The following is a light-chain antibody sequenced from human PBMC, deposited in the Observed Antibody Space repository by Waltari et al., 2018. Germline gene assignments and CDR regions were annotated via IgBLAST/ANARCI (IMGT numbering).Light chain of an antibody. Sequence: LVFTQSPSASAPLGASVKLTCTLSSGHSTNIVEWLQQRAEKGRRYLMKVKSDGSHIKGDETPDRFSGCSAGAERYLTISSLQSDDEADYFCQTGGHGTWVFGGGTTLTVL. CDR1: SGHSTNI. V-gene: IGLV4-69*01. CDR3: QTGGHGTWV. J-gene: IGLJ3*02. CDR2: VKSDGSH.